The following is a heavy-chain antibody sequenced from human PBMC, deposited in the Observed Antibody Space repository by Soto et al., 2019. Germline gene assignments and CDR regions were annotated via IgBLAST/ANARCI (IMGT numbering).Heavy chain of an antibody. V-gene: IGHV4-34*01. CDR3: ARGRGAAGDYYSYYSMDF. Sequence: SENPSLPPAGFGGSFCGFYLSWVRQPPGKGLEWIGEINHSGSTNYNPSLKSRVTISVDTSKNQFSLKLSSVTAADTAVYYCARGRGAAGDYYSYYSMDFWGKGTTVTVSS. CDR2: INHSGST. D-gene: IGHD6-13*01. CDR1: GGSFCGFY. J-gene: IGHJ6*03.